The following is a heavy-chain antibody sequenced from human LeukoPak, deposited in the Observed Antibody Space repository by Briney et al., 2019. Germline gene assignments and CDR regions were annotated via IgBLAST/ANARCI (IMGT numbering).Heavy chain of an antibody. J-gene: IGHJ5*02. CDR1: GGSISGYY. V-gene: IGHV4-59*08. Sequence: PLETLSLTCTVFGGSISGYYWSWLRQPPGKGLEWIAYIYSNGGDTDYNPSLNSRVAISVDTSNNQVSLKLRSVTAADTAVYYCARGHYGFDPWGQETLVTVSS. CDR2: IYSNGGDT. D-gene: IGHD3-16*01. CDR3: ARGHYGFDP.